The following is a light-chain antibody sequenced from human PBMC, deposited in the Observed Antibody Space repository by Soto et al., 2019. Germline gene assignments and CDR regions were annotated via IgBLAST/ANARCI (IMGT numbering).Light chain of an antibody. Sequence: DIQMTQSPSSLSASVGDRVTITCQASQDISNYLNWYQQKPGKAPKLLIYDESILETGVPSRFSGSGSGTDFTFAISSLQPEDIATYYCQQYDNLPAFGGGTKVEIK. V-gene: IGKV1-33*01. J-gene: IGKJ4*01. CDR1: QDISNY. CDR2: DES. CDR3: QQYDNLPA.